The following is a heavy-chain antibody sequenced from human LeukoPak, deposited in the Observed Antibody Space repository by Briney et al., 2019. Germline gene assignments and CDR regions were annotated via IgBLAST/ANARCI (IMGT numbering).Heavy chain of an antibody. V-gene: IGHV4-59*08. J-gene: IGHJ2*01. CDR3: ATTTVVTRYWYFDL. CDR1: GGSISSYY. D-gene: IGHD4-23*01. Sequence: PSETLSLTCTVSGGSISSYYWSWIRQPPGKGLEWIGYNSGSTNYNPSLKSRVTISVDTSKNQFSLKLSSVTAADTAVYYCATTTVVTRYWYFDLRGRGTLVTVSS. CDR2: NSGST.